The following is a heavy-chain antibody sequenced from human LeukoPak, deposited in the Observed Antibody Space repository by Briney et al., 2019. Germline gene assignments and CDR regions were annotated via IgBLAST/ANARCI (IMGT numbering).Heavy chain of an antibody. J-gene: IGHJ5*02. Sequence: HPGGSLRLSCAASGFTVSSNYMSWVRQAPGKGLEWVSVIYSGTSTYYADSVKGRFTISRDNSKNTFYLQMNSLRAEDTAAYYCAKGGYCSSSSCYYGWFEPWGQGTLVTVSS. D-gene: IGHD2-2*01. CDR2: IYSGTST. CDR1: GFTVSSNY. V-gene: IGHV3-66*01. CDR3: AKGGYCSSSSCYYGWFEP.